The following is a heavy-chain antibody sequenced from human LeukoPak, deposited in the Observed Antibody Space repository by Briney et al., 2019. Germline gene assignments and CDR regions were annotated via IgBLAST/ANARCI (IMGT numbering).Heavy chain of an antibody. V-gene: IGHV3-7*01. CDR1: GFSFSKYW. CDR3: ARVRVTGYSNFAY. J-gene: IGHJ4*02. D-gene: IGHD3-9*01. CDR2: IKPDGSDK. Sequence: GGSLRLSCAGSGFSFSKYWMSWVRQAPGKGLECVANIKPDGSDKYYVDSVKGRFTISRDNANKSLSLQMSSLRAEDTAVYYCARVRVTGYSNFAYWGQGTLVTVSS.